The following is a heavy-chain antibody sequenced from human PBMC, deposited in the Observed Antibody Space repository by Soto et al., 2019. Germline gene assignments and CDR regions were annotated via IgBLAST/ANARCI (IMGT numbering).Heavy chain of an antibody. CDR2: INTDGSTT. CDR1: GFTFSINW. CDR3: ARDGEGF. V-gene: IGHV3-74*01. J-gene: IGHJ4*02. D-gene: IGHD2-21*01. Sequence: GGSLRLSCAASGFTFSINWMHWVGRVPGRGLVWVSRINTDGSTTNYVDSVEGRFTISRDNAKNTLYLQMNSLRVEDTAVYYCARDGEGFWGQGTLVTVSS.